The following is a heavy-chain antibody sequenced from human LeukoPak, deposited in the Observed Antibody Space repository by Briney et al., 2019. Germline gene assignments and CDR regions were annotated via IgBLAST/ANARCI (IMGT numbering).Heavy chain of an antibody. Sequence: GGSLRLSCTASGFSVGDYAMSWVRQAPGKGLEWVSGISGSGGITYYPDSVKGRFTISRDNSKNTLYLQMDSLSAEDTAVYYYAKGGLYQQSDYWGQGTLVTVS. J-gene: IGHJ4*02. D-gene: IGHD2-2*01. CDR3: AKGGLYQQSDY. V-gene: IGHV3-23*01. CDR2: ISGSGGIT. CDR1: GFSVGDYA.